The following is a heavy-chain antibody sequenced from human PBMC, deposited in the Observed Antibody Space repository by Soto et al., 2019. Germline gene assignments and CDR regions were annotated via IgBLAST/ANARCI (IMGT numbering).Heavy chain of an antibody. CDR2: IRSKAYGGTT. Sequence: GGSLRLSCTASGFTFGDYATSWVRQAPGKGLEWVGFIRSKAYGGTTEYAASVKGRFTISRDDSKSIAYLQMNSLKTEDTAVYYCTRSLGSTTLYYYYGMDVWGQGTTVTVSS. D-gene: IGHD2-15*01. CDR3: TRSLGSTTLYYYYGMDV. V-gene: IGHV3-49*04. J-gene: IGHJ6*02. CDR1: GFTFGDYA.